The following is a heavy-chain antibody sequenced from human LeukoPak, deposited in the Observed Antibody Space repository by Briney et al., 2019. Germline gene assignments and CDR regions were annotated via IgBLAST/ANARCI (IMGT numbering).Heavy chain of an antibody. CDR3: ARGGWYSDS. D-gene: IGHD6-19*01. J-gene: IGHJ4*02. Sequence: SETLSLTCTVSGGSINNNYWSWIRQPPGKGLEWIGYIYYNGNTNYNSSLKSRVTMSVDTSKNQFSLELSSVTAADTAVYYCARGGWYSDSWGQGTLVTVS. CDR2: IYYNGNT. V-gene: IGHV4-59*01. CDR1: GGSINNNY.